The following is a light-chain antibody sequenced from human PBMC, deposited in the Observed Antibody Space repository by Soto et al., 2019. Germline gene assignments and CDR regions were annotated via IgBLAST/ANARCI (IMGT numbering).Light chain of an antibody. V-gene: IGKV1-5*01. CDR1: QGITYY. Sequence: DIQMTQSPSTLSSSVGDRVTVTCRASQGITYYLAWYQQKPGKAPKLLIYDASTLERGVPSRFSGTGSGTEFTLTISSLQPDDFATYYCQQYYRSSITFGQGTRLEIK. CDR3: QQYYRSSIT. CDR2: DAS. J-gene: IGKJ5*01.